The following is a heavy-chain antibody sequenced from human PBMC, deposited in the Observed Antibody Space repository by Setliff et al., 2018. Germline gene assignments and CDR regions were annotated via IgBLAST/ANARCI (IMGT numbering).Heavy chain of an antibody. J-gene: IGHJ3*02. CDR2: IYPGDSDT. D-gene: IGHD3-22*01. Sequence: PGESLKISCKASGYSFTDYWIAWVRQMPGKGLEWMGIIYPGDSDTRYSPSFQGQVTISADKSISTAYLQWSSLKASDTAMYYCARPTYYYDSSGYPGNAFDIWGQGTMVTVSS. CDR1: GYSFTDYW. V-gene: IGHV5-51*01. CDR3: ARPTYYYDSSGYPGNAFDI.